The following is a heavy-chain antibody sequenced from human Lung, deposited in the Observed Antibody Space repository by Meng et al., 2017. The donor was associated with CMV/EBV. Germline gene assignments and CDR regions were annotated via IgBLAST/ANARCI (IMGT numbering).Heavy chain of an antibody. Sequence: GGSLRLXXAASGFTFSSYEMNWVRQAPGKGLEWVSYISSSGSTIYYADSVKGRFTISRDNAKNSLYLQMNSLRDEDTAVYYCAREGVYYDSSGYLDYWGQGTLVTVSS. CDR1: GFTFSSYE. CDR2: ISSSGSTI. CDR3: AREGVYYDSSGYLDY. J-gene: IGHJ4*02. D-gene: IGHD3-22*01. V-gene: IGHV3-48*03.